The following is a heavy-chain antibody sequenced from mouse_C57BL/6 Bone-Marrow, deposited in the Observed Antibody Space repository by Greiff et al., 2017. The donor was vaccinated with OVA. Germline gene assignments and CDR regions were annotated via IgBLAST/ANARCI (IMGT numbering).Heavy chain of an antibody. CDR1: GFTFSDAW. V-gene: IGHV6-6*01. CDR2: IRNKANNHAT. Sequence: DVMLVESGGGLVQPGGSMKLSCAASGFTFSDAWMDWVRQSPEKGLEWVAEIRNKANNHATYYAESVKGRFTISRDDSKSSVYLQMNSLRAEDTGIYYCTRRVGNGTHWYFDVWGTGTTVTVSS. J-gene: IGHJ1*03. D-gene: IGHD2-1*01. CDR3: TRRVGNGTHWYFDV.